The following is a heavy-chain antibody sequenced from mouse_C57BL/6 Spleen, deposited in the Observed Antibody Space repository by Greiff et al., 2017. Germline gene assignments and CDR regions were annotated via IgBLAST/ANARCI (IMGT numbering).Heavy chain of an antibody. J-gene: IGHJ1*03. V-gene: IGHV5-4*01. CDR2: ISDGGSYT. D-gene: IGHD1-3*01. CDR1: GFTFSSYA. Sequence: NLVESGGGLVKPGGSLKLSCAASGFTFSSYAMSWVRQTPEKRLEWVATISDGGSYTYYPDNVKGRFTISRDNAKNNLYLQMSHLKSEDTAMYYCARDGDNNYVRYFDVWGTGTTVTVSS. CDR3: ARDGDNNYVRYFDV.